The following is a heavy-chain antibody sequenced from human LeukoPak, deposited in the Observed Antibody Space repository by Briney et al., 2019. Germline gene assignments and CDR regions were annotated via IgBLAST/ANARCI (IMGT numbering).Heavy chain of an antibody. CDR2: IYYSGSA. D-gene: IGHD6-19*01. Sequence: SETLSLTCTVSGGSIRDYYWTWIRQPPGKGLEWIGYIYYSGSANYNLSLKSRVTISVDTSKNQFSLKLTSATAADTAVYYCARAGQWLVNKDDAFDIWGQGAKVTVSS. V-gene: IGHV4-59*08. J-gene: IGHJ3*02. CDR3: ARAGQWLVNKDDAFDI. CDR1: GGSIRDYY.